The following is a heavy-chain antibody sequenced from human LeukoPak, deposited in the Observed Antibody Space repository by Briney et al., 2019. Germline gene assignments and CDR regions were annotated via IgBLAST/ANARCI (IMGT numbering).Heavy chain of an antibody. CDR3: ARRTGSGSYVWFDP. CDR2: IRSKANSYAT. D-gene: IGHD3-10*01. Sequence: PGGSLRLSCAASGFTFSGSAMHWVRQASGKGLEWVGRIRSKANSYATAYAASVKGRFTISRDDSKNTAYLQMSSLKASDTAMYYCARRTGSGSYVWFDPWGQGTLVTVSS. CDR1: GFTFSGSA. V-gene: IGHV3-73*01. J-gene: IGHJ5*02.